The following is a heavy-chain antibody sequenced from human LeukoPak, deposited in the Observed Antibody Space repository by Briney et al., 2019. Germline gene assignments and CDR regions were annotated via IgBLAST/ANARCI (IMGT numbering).Heavy chain of an antibody. Sequence: SETLSLTCTVSGAPISSGGYYWSWIRQSPTKGLESIGYIYHSGVTYYSPSLNNRVHISIDESKNQISLKLASVTVADTAVYYCARTYSSGPLDHRGQGTQVTVSS. J-gene: IGHJ4*02. CDR2: IYHSGVT. V-gene: IGHV4-30-2*06. D-gene: IGHD3-10*01. CDR3: ARTYSSGPLDH. CDR1: GAPISSGGYY.